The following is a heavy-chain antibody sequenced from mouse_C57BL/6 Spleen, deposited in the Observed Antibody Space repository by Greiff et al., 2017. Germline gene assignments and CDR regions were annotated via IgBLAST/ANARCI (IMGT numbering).Heavy chain of an antibody. V-gene: IGHV1-61*01. CDR3: ARSPNYYGRSYGYFDY. CDR2: IYPSDSET. D-gene: IGHD1-1*01. CDR1: GYTFTSYW. Sequence: QVQLQQPGAELVRPGSSVKLSCKASGYTFTSYWMDWVKQRPGQGLEWIGNIYPSDSETHYNQKFKDKATLTVDKSSSTAYMQLSSLTSEDSAVYYCARSPNYYGRSYGYFDYWGQGTTLTVSS. J-gene: IGHJ2*01.